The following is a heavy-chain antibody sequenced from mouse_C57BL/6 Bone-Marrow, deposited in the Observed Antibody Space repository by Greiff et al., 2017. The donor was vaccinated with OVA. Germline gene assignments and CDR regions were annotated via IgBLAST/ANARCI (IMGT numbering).Heavy chain of an antibody. Sequence: VKLMESGAELVKPGASVKISCKASGYTFTDYEMHWVKQTPVHGLEWIGAIDPETGGTAYNQKFKGKAILTADKSSSTAYMELRSLTSVDSAVYYCTRQSWFAYWGQGTLVTVSA. CDR3: TRQSWFAY. CDR2: IDPETGGT. CDR1: GYTFTDYE. J-gene: IGHJ3*01. V-gene: IGHV1-15*01.